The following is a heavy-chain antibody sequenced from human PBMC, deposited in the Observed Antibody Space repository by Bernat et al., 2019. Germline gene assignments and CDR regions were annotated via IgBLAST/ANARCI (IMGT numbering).Heavy chain of an antibody. CDR1: GFTFSSFA. Sequence: EVQLLESGGGLVQPGGSLRLSCGASGFTFSSFAMSWVRQAAWRGLEWVSGFSGSGDSTYYADSVKGRFTISRDNSKNTLYLQMNSLRAEDTAVYYCAKGIYPKGYCSGDNCYYYFYGMDVWGQGTTVTVSS. V-gene: IGHV3-23*01. D-gene: IGHD2-15*01. CDR2: FSGSGDST. J-gene: IGHJ6*02. CDR3: AKGIYPKGYCSGDNCYYYFYGMDV.